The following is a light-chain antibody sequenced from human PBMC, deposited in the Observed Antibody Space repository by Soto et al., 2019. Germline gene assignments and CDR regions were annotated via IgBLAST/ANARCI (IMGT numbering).Light chain of an antibody. CDR1: QSISSY. V-gene: IGKV1-39*01. CDR3: QQSYSTPFT. CDR2: AAS. Sequence: DIQMTQSPSSLSASVGDRVTITCRASQSISSYLNWYQQKPGKAPKLLIYAASILQSGVPSRFSGSGSGTDFTLTISSLQPEDFATYYCQQSYSTPFTFGPGTKVDNK. J-gene: IGKJ3*01.